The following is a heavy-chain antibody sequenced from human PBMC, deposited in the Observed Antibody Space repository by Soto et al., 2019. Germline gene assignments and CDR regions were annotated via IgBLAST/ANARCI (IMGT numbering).Heavy chain of an antibody. CDR2: ISSSSSTI. Sequence: PGGSLRLSCAASGFTFSSYAMSWVRQAPGKGLEWVSYISSSSSTIYYADSVKGRFTISRDNAKNSLYLQMNSLRAEDTAVYYCARDRRFLEMATIIPYWGQGTLVTVSS. D-gene: IGHD5-12*01. CDR1: GFTFSSYA. CDR3: ARDRRFLEMATIIPY. V-gene: IGHV3-48*01. J-gene: IGHJ4*02.